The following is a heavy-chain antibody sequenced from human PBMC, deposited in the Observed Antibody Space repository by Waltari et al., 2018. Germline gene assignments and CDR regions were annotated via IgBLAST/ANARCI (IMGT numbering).Heavy chain of an antibody. Sequence: EVNLEESGGDLVQPGGSLRLSCATAGFTFNTFNMNWVRQSPLRGLEWVASIGSTGSIHYADSVKGRFIIARDNGKSSLSLQMDSLRAEDTGVYYCVRETPITSRFESWGQGTPVTVSS. CDR1: GFTFNTFN. CDR2: IGSTGSI. V-gene: IGHV3-48*01. D-gene: IGHD5-12*01. CDR3: VRETPITSRFES. J-gene: IGHJ4*02.